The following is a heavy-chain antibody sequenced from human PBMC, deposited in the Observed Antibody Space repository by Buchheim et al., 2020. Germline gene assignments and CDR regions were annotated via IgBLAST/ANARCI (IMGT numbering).Heavy chain of an antibody. V-gene: IGHV4-34*01. Sequence: QVQLQQWGAGLLKPSETLSLTCAVYGGSFSGYYWSWIRQPPGKGLEWIGEINHSGSTNYNPSLKSRVTISVDTSKNQFSLKLSSVTAADTAVYYCARGPQNVLLWFGEFWFDPWGQGT. CDR1: GGSFSGYY. CDR2: INHSGST. D-gene: IGHD3-10*01. CDR3: ARGPQNVLLWFGEFWFDP. J-gene: IGHJ5*02.